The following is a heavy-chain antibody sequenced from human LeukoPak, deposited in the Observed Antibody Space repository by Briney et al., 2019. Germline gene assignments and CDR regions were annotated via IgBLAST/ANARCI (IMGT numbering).Heavy chain of an antibody. CDR2: INSISGEI. J-gene: IGHJ4*02. D-gene: IGHD5-12*01. CDR1: GFAFSYYS. Sequence: GGSLRLSCVASGFAFSYYSMNWVRQAPGKGLEWVSYINSISGEIWYADSVKGRFTISRDDAKNSLYLQMNSLRDEDTAVYYCARDHGYAFDYWGQGTLVTVRS. CDR3: ARDHGYAFDY. V-gene: IGHV3-48*02.